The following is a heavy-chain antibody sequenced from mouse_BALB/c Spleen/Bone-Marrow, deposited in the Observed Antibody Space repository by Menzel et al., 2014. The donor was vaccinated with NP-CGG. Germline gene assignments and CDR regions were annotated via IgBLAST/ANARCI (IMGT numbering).Heavy chain of an antibody. Sequence: VQLQQSGPELVKPGASVKISCKASGYTFTDYYIKWVKQNHGKRLEWIGEIYPESGNTKYNEKFKGKATLTVDTSSSTAYLQLSSLTSEDTAVYFCAREDYYCNYFAYWGQGTPVTVSA. CDR2: IYPESGNT. CDR1: GYTFTDYY. J-gene: IGHJ3*01. D-gene: IGHD2-1*01. CDR3: AREDYYCNYFAY. V-gene: IGHV1-84*02.